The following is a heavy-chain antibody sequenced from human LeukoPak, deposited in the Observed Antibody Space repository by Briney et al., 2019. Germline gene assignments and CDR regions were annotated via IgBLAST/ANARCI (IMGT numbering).Heavy chain of an antibody. CDR3: ARTLGDSSGYYDYYYYMDV. Sequence: GASVKVSCKASGYTFTSYDINWVRQATGQGLEWMGWMNPNSGNTGYAQKFQGRVTMTRNTSMSTAYMELSSLRSEDTAVYYCARTLGDSSGYYDYYYYMDVWGKGTTVTVSS. CDR2: MNPNSGNT. V-gene: IGHV1-8*01. CDR1: GYTFTSYD. J-gene: IGHJ6*03. D-gene: IGHD3-22*01.